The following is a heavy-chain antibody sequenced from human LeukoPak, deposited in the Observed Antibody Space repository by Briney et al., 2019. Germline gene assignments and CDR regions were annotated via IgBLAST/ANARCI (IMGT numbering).Heavy chain of an antibody. CDR1: GGSFSGYY. J-gene: IGHJ4*02. Sequence: SETLSLTCAAYGGSFSGYYWSWIRQPPGKGLEWIGEINHSGSTNYNPSLKSRVTISVDTSKNHFSLKLNSVTAADTAVYYCARGYYYDSSGYYYAFWGQGTLVTVSS. CDR2: INHSGST. D-gene: IGHD3-22*01. V-gene: IGHV4-34*01. CDR3: ARGYYYDSSGYYYAF.